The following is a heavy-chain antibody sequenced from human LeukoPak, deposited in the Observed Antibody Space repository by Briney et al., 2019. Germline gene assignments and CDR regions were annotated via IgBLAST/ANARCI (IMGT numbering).Heavy chain of an antibody. J-gene: IGHJ3*02. D-gene: IGHD3-10*01. V-gene: IGHV3-21*01. CDR1: GFTFSSYS. CDR2: ISSSSSYI. Sequence: GGSLRLSCAASGFTFSSYSMNWVRQAPGKGLEWVSSISSSSSYIYYADSVKGRFTISRDNAKNSLYLQMNSLRAEDTAVYYCAKDLAYKLVRGVDAFDIWGQGTMVTVSS. CDR3: AKDLAYKLVRGVDAFDI.